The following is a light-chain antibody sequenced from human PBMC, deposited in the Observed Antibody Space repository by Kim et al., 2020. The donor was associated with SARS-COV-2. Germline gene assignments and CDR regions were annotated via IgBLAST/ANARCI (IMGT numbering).Light chain of an antibody. J-gene: IGKJ1*01. CDR2: KTS. CDR3: LHYLDTSRT. Sequence: ASVGDRVTITCRASQSINNWLGWYQQKPGKAPKRLIYKTSALESGVPSRFTGSGSGTEFTLTITSLQPDDSATYYCLHYLDTSRTFGQGTKVDIK. V-gene: IGKV1-5*03. CDR1: QSINNW.